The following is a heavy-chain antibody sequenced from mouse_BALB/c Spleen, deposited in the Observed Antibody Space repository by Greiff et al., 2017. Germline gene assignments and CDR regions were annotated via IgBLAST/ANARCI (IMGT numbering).Heavy chain of an antibody. V-gene: IGHV5-6-3*01. CDR2: INSNGGST. J-gene: IGHJ3*01. D-gene: IGHD1-1*01. CDR1: GFTFSNYG. CDR3: ARSYYYGSSWFAY. Sequence: EVMLVESGGGLVQPGGSLKLSCAASGFTFSNYGMSWVRQTPDKRLELVATINSNGGSTYYPDSVKGRFTISRDNAKNTLYLQMSSLKSEDTAMYYCARSYYYGSSWFAYWGQGTLVTVSA.